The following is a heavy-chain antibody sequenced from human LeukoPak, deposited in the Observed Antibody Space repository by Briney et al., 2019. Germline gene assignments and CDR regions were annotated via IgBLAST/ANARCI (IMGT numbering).Heavy chain of an antibody. D-gene: IGHD7-27*01. Sequence: SETLSLTCAVSGYSISSGYYWGWIRQPPGKGLEWIGEINHSGSTNYNPSLKSRVTISVGTSKNQFSLKLSSVTAADTAVYYCARLGYYYMDVWGKGTTVTVSS. CDR3: ARLGYYYMDV. CDR1: GYSISSGYY. V-gene: IGHV4-38-2*01. J-gene: IGHJ6*03. CDR2: INHSGST.